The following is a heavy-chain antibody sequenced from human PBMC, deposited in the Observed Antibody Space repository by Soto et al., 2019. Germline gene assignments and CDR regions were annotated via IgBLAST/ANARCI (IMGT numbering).Heavy chain of an antibody. CDR2: IYYSGST. D-gene: IGHD4-17*01. J-gene: IGHJ6*03. CDR3: ARHRRYGDYPYYYYYTDV. CDR1: GGSISSSTYY. V-gene: IGHV4-39*01. Sequence: SETLSLTCTVAGGSISSSTYYWGWIRQPPGKGLEWTGSIYYSGSTYYNPSLKSRVTISVDTSKNQFSLKLSSVTAADTAAYYCARHRRYGDYPYYYYYTDVWGKGTTVTVAS.